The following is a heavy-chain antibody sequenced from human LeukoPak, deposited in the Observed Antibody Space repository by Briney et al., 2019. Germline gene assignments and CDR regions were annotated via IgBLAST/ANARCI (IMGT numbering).Heavy chain of an antibody. Sequence: GGSLRLSCSASGFTFRNAWMSWVRQAPGKGLEWVAVISYDGSNKYYADSVKGRFTISRDNSKNTLFLQMNSLRAEDTAVYCCAKGYYEIHDAFDIWGQGTMVTVSS. CDR1: GFTFRNAW. V-gene: IGHV3-30*18. CDR2: ISYDGSNK. D-gene: IGHD3-9*01. J-gene: IGHJ3*02. CDR3: AKGYYEIHDAFDI.